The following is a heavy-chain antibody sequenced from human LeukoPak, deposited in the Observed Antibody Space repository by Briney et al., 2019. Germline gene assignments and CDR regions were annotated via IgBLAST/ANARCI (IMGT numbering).Heavy chain of an antibody. CDR3: VKPVDTAVVTAFDI. Sequence: PGGSLRLSCSASGFTFSSYAMHWVRQAPGKGLEYVSAISSNGGSTYYADSVKGRFTISRDNSKNTLYLQMSSLRAEDTAVYYCVKPVDTAVVTAFDIWGQGTMVTVSS. CDR1: GFTFSSYA. V-gene: IGHV3-64D*09. D-gene: IGHD5-18*01. J-gene: IGHJ3*02. CDR2: ISSNGGST.